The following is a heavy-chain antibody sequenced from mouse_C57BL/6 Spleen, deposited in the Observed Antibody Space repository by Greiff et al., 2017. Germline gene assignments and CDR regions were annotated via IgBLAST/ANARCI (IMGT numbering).Heavy chain of an antibody. V-gene: IGHV1-42*01. CDR3: ARGVGPFDY. D-gene: IGHD4-1*01. CDR1: GYSFTGYY. CDR2: INPSTGGT. J-gene: IGHJ2*01. Sequence: VQLQQSGPELVKPGASVKISCKASGYSFTGYYMNWVKQSPEKSLEWIGEINPSTGGTTYNQKFKAKATLTVDKSSSTAYMQLKSLTSEDSAVYYCARGVGPFDYWGQGTTLTVSS.